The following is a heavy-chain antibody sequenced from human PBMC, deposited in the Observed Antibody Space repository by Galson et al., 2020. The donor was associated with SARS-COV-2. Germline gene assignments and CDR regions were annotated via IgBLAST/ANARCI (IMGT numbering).Heavy chain of an antibody. Sequence: GGSLRLSCAASGFTFSSYAMHWVRQAPGKGLEWVAVISYDGSNKYYADSVKGRFTISRDNSKNTLYLQMNSLRAEDTAVYYCARESIGVEGYSYGSFDYWGQGTLVTVSS. CDR1: GFTFSSYA. J-gene: IGHJ4*02. CDR2: ISYDGSNK. D-gene: IGHD5-18*01. CDR3: ARESIGVEGYSYGSFDY. V-gene: IGHV3-30*04.